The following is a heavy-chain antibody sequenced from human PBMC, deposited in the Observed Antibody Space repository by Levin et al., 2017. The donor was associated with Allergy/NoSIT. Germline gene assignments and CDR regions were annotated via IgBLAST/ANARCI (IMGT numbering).Heavy chain of an antibody. J-gene: IGHJ4*02. D-gene: IGHD6-13*01. V-gene: IGHV4-39*01. CDR1: GGSVTNSNNY. CDR3: ARRGGVFTYASSWHVDS. CDR2: IYYTGGT. Sequence: SETLSLTCTVSGGSVTNSNNYWGWIRQTPGKGLEWIGTIYYTGGTYYNPSLKSRLTISVDTSKNQFSLSLTSVSAADMAVYFCARRGGVFTYASSWHVDSWGQGILVTVTS.